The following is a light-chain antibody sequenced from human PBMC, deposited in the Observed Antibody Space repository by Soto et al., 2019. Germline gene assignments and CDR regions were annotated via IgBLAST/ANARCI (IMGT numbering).Light chain of an antibody. CDR3: QQYNTYPYT. J-gene: IGKJ2*01. Sequence: DIQMTQSPSTLSASVGDRVTITCRASQSISSWLAWYQQKPGKAPKLLIYDASSLESGVPSRFSGGGSRTEFTLTISSLQPDDFGTYYCQQYNTYPYTFGQGTKLEIK. V-gene: IGKV1-5*01. CDR1: QSISSW. CDR2: DAS.